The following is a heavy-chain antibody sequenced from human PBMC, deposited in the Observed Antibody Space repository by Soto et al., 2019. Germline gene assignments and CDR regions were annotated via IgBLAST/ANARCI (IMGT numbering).Heavy chain of an antibody. CDR3: SSDSRFSAVLVRHDY. V-gene: IGHV3-15*07. CDR1: GFTIRDAW. J-gene: IGHJ4*01. CDR2: IKSIRDGGTT. Sequence: GGSLRLSCGGSGFTIRDAWLNWVRHAPGMGLEWVGRIKSIRDGGTTDFAAPVKARFAISRDDSKNMVYLQINSPNTEDTAVYYCSSDSRFSAVLVRHDYWGHRTPDTGSS. D-gene: IGHD3-3*02.